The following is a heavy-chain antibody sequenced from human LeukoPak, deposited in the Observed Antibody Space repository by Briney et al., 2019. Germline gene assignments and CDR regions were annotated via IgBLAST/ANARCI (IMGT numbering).Heavy chain of an antibody. V-gene: IGHV3-23*01. J-gene: IGHJ4*02. Sequence: GGSLRLSCAVSGYTFSTYDMSWVRQAPGKGLEWVSAISGSGGSTYYADSVKGRFTISRDNSKNTLYLQLKSLRAEDTAVYYCAKDSSSGTYFDYWGQGTLVTVSS. CDR2: ISGSGGST. CDR3: AKDSSSGTYFDY. D-gene: IGHD1-26*01. CDR1: GYTFSTYD.